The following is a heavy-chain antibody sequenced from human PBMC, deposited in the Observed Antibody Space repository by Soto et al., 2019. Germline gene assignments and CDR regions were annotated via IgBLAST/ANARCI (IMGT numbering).Heavy chain of an antibody. Sequence: QVQLQESGPGLVRPSETLSLTCTVSGGSISSYYWSWIRQPPGKGLEWIGYIYYSGSTHYNPSLTSRVTISVDTSKNQFSLKLSSVTAADTAVYYCARHAPYCSSTSHCAYGMDVWGQGTTVTVSS. CDR3: ARHAPYCSSTSHCAYGMDV. J-gene: IGHJ6*02. CDR2: IYYSGST. D-gene: IGHD2-2*01. CDR1: GGSISSYY. V-gene: IGHV4-59*08.